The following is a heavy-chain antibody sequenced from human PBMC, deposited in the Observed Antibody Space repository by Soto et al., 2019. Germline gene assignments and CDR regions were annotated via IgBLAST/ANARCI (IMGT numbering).Heavy chain of an antibody. D-gene: IGHD3-10*01. CDR1: GFSLSTSGLG. Sequence: SGPTVANPTRPLALTCTFFGFSLSTSGLGLGWFRQTPAGDLEWLALIYWNNYKRYSPSLKSRLTITKDTSKNQVVLTMTKMDPVDTATYYCAHFYGSGTYEIDNNWFDPWGQGTLVTVSS. CDR3: AHFYGSGTYEIDNNWFDP. J-gene: IGHJ5*02. CDR2: IYWNNYK. V-gene: IGHV2-5*01.